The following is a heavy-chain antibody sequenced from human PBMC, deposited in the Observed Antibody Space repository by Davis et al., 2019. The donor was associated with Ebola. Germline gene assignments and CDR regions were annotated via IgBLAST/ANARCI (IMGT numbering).Heavy chain of an antibody. J-gene: IGHJ4*02. CDR1: GGSFSGYY. V-gene: IGHV4-34*12. CDR3: ARASPRYYYDSSGYSATPYYFDY. Sequence: MPSETLSLTCAVYGGSFSGYYWSWIRQPPGKGLEWIGEIIHSGSTNYNPSLESRVTISVDTSKNQFSLKLSSVTAADTAVYYCARASPRYYYDSSGYSATPYYFDYWGQGTLVTVSS. D-gene: IGHD3-22*01. CDR2: IIHSGST.